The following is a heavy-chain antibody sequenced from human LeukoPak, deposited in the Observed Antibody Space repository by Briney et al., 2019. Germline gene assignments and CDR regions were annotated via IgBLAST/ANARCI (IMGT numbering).Heavy chain of an antibody. Sequence: SETLSLTCTVSGGSISSSSYYWGWIRQPPGKGLEWIVTIYYNGGTYYNPSLKSRVTMSVDTSKNQFSLKLSSVTAADTAVYYCARRGSGYFDYWGQGTLVTVSS. D-gene: IGHD3-22*01. V-gene: IGHV4-39*01. CDR3: ARRGSGYFDY. CDR1: GGSISSSSYY. CDR2: IYYNGGT. J-gene: IGHJ4*02.